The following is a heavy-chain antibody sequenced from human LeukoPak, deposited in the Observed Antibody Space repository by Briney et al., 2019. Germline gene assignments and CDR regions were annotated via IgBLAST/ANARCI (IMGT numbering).Heavy chain of an antibody. J-gene: IGHJ4*02. CDR2: ISSSGSTI. CDR1: GFTFSSYE. Sequence: GGSLRLSCAASGFTFSSYEMNWVRQAPGKGLEWVSYISSSGSTIYYADSVKGRFTISRDNAKKSVYLQMNSLRAEDTALYYCGKDIYWNDFGFFDYWGQGTLVTVSS. V-gene: IGHV3-48*03. D-gene: IGHD1-1*01. CDR3: GKDIYWNDFGFFDY.